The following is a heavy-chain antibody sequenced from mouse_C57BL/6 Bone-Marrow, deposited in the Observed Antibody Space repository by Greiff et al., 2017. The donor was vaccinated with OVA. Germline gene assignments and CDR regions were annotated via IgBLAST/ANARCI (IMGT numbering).Heavy chain of an antibody. CDR3: TRSITTVVAETFDY. Sequence: VQLQQSGTVLARPGASVKMSCKTSGYTFTSYWMHWVKQRPGQGLEWIGAIYPGNSYTSYNQKFKGKAKLTAVTSASTAYMELSSLTNEDSAVYYCTRSITTVVAETFDYWGQGTTLTVSS. V-gene: IGHV1-5*01. J-gene: IGHJ2*01. CDR2: IYPGNSYT. D-gene: IGHD1-1*01. CDR1: GYTFTSYW.